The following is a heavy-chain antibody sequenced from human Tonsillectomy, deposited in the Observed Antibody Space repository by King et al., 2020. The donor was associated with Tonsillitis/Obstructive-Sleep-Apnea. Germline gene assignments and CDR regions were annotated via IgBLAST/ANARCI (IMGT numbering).Heavy chain of an antibody. CDR2: INHSGST. CDR1: GGSFSGYY. J-gene: IGHJ6*03. D-gene: IGHD2-2*01. V-gene: IGHV4-34*01. CDR3: ARGTLKDVVPAATLAYMDV. Sequence: VQLQQWGAGLLKPSETLSLTCAVYGGSFSGYYWSWIRQPPGKGLECIGEINHSGSTNYNPSLNSRVTISVDTSKNQFSLKLSSVTAADTAVYYCARGTLKDVVPAATLAYMDVWGKGTTVPVSS.